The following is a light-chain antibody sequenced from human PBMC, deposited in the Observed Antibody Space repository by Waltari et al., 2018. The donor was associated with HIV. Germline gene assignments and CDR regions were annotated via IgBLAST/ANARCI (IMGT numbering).Light chain of an antibody. CDR1: SSNIGTNY. CDR2: RKN. Sequence: QSVLSQPPSASGTPGQRVTISCSGSSSNIGTNYVYWYHQLPGTAPKILIYRKNRRPSGFPYRCSCSKSGTAAALASRGLRSEEEADYYCAAWDDSLSGWVFDGGTKLTVL. CDR3: AAWDDSLSGWV. V-gene: IGLV1-47*01. J-gene: IGLJ3*02.